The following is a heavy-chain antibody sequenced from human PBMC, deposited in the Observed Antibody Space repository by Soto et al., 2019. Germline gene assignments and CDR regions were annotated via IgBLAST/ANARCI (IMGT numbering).Heavy chain of an antibody. CDR1: GGSFSGYY. CDR3: ARVDIIAADVRLNYGMDV. V-gene: IGHV4-34*01. Sequence: PSETLSLTCAVYGGSFSGYYWSWIRQPPGKGLEWIGEINHSGSTNYNPSLKSRVTISVDTSKNQFSLKLSSVTAADTAVYYCARVDIIAADVRLNYGMDVWGQGTTVTVSS. D-gene: IGHD6-13*01. CDR2: INHSGST. J-gene: IGHJ6*02.